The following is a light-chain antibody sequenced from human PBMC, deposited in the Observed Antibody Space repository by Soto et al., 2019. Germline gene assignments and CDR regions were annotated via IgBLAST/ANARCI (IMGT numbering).Light chain of an antibody. CDR2: DVT. V-gene: IGLV2-14*01. Sequence: QSALTQPASVSGSPGQSITISCTGTSSDVGGYNFVSWYQQHPGKAPKLVIYDVTNRPSGVSNRFSASKSGNTASLTISGLQAEDEADYYCSSYSSSTTPVVFGGGTKLTVL. CDR3: SSYSSSTTPVV. CDR1: SSDVGGYNF. J-gene: IGLJ2*01.